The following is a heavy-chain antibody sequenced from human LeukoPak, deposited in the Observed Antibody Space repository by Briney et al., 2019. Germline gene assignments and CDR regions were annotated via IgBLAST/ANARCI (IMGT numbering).Heavy chain of an antibody. Sequence: GGSLRLSCAASGFTFSSYSMNWVRQAPGNGLEWVSSISSSSSYIYYADSVKGRFTISRDNAKNSLYLQMNSLRAEDTAVYYCARGSVDIVVVPAAIRWFNPWGQGTLVTVSS. CDR3: ARGSVDIVVVPAAIRWFNP. D-gene: IGHD2-2*03. J-gene: IGHJ5*02. CDR2: ISSSSSYI. V-gene: IGHV3-21*01. CDR1: GFTFSSYS.